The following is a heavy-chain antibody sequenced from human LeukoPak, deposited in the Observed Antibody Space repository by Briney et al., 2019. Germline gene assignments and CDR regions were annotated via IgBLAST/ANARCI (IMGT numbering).Heavy chain of an antibody. CDR3: ASRMGSLDY. J-gene: IGHJ4*02. V-gene: IGHV3-53*01. D-gene: IGHD2-8*01. CDR1: GITVSSNY. CDR2: IYSGGST. Sequence: GGSLRLSCAASGITVSSNYMSWVRQAPGKGLEWVSVIYSGGSTYYSDFVKGRFTISRDNSKNTLYLQMNSLRAEDTAVYYCASRMGSLDYWGQGTLVTVSS.